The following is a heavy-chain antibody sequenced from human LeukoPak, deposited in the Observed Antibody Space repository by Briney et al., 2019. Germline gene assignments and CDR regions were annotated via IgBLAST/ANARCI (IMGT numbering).Heavy chain of an antibody. V-gene: IGHV3-23*01. Sequence: GGSLRLSCAASGFTFSSYAMSWVRQAPGKGLEWASAISGSGGSTYYADSVKGRFTISRDNSKNTLYLQMNSLRAEDTAVYYCAKAAGIAVAGTGGYWGQGTLVTVSS. J-gene: IGHJ4*02. CDR2: ISGSGGST. CDR3: AKAAGIAVAGTGGY. CDR1: GFTFSSYA. D-gene: IGHD6-19*01.